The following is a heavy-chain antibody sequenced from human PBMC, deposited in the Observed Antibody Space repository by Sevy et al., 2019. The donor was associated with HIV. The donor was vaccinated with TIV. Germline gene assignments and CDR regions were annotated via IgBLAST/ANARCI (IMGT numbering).Heavy chain of an antibody. Sequence: GGSLRLSCAASGFTFSSYAMSWVRQAPGKGLEWVSAISGSGGSTYYADTVKGRFTISRDNSKNTLYLQMNSLRAEDTAVYYCAKDAYCGGDCYSYFDYWGQGTLVTVSS. D-gene: IGHD2-21*02. J-gene: IGHJ4*02. CDR3: AKDAYCGGDCYSYFDY. CDR1: GFTFSSYA. V-gene: IGHV3-23*01. CDR2: ISGSGGST.